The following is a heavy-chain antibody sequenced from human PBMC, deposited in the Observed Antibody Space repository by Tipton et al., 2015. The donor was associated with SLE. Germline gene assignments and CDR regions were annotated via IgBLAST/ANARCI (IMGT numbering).Heavy chain of an antibody. CDR1: GGSISSGGHS. D-gene: IGHD6-13*01. J-gene: IGHJ4*02. CDR3: ARKGITASGTWGPFDY. V-gene: IGHV4-30-2*01. CDR2: IYHSGST. Sequence: TLSLTCAVPGGSISSGGHSWSWIRQPPGKGLEWIGYIYHSGSTYYNPSLKSRVTISVDRSKNQFSLKLSSVTAADTAVYFCARKGITASGTWGPFDYWGQGTLVTVSS.